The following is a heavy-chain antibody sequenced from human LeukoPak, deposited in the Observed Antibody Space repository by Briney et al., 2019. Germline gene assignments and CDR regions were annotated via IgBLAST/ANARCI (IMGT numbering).Heavy chain of an antibody. CDR2: ISAYNGNT. Sequence: ASVKVSCKASGYTFTGYYMHWVRQAPGQGLEWMGWISAYNGNTNYAQKLQGRVTMTTDTSTSTAYMELRSLRSDDTAVYYCARDSLRSYYDSSGYYSLFDYWGQGTLVTVSS. CDR1: GYTFTGYY. D-gene: IGHD3-22*01. J-gene: IGHJ4*02. V-gene: IGHV1-18*04. CDR3: ARDSLRSYYDSSGYYSLFDY.